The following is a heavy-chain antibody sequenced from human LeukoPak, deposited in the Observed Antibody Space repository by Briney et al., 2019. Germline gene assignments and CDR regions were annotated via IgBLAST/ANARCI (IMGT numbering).Heavy chain of an antibody. CDR2: IRYDGSEK. Sequence: PGGSLRLSCGASGFTFSSFGTHWVRQAPGKGLEWVALIRYDGSEKYYADSVKGRFTISRDNSKNTLYLQMNSLRTEDTAVYYCAKDLAYWGQGTLVTVSS. J-gene: IGHJ4*02. CDR1: GFTFSSFG. V-gene: IGHV3-30*02. CDR3: AKDLAY.